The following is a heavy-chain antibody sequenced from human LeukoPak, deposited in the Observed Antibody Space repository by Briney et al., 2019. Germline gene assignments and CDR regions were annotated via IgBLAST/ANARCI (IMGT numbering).Heavy chain of an antibody. D-gene: IGHD1-7*01. CDR1: GLTVFTNY. CDR3: ARDRGNWNYDY. V-gene: IGHV3-66*01. Sequence: PGGSLRLSCTASGLTVFTNYMSWVRQAPGKGLEWVSLISSGGSTYYADSVRDRFTISRDNSKNTLYLQMNNLRAEDTAVYYCARDRGNWNYDYWGQGTLVTVFS. CDR2: ISSGGST. J-gene: IGHJ4*02.